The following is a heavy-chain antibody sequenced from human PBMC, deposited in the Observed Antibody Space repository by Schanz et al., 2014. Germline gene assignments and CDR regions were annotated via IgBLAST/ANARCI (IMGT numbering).Heavy chain of an antibody. Sequence: QVQLQESGPGLVKPSQTLSLTCTVSGGSVSSGGDYWSWIRQHPGKGLEWIGFISYSGSSDYNPSLKSRVTISLDTSKTQFSLTLTSLTAADTAVYYCARDTTWRLDLWGRGTLVTVSS. V-gene: IGHV4-31*03. CDR3: ARDTTWRLDL. CDR1: GGSVSSGGDY. CDR2: ISYSGSS. J-gene: IGHJ2*01. D-gene: IGHD1-1*01.